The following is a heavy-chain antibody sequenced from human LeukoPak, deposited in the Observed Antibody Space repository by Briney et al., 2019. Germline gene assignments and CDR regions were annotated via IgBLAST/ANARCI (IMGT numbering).Heavy chain of an antibody. CDR3: ARHSFKLDYDILTGANWFDP. D-gene: IGHD3-9*01. J-gene: IGHJ5*02. CDR1: GGSISSSIYY. Sequence: SETLSLTCIVSGGSISSSIYYWGWIRQPPGKGLEWIGSIFYSGSTYYNPSLKSRVTISVDTSKNQLSLKLRSVTAADTAVYYCARHSFKLDYDILTGANWFDPWGQGTLVTVSS. CDR2: IFYSGST. V-gene: IGHV4-39*01.